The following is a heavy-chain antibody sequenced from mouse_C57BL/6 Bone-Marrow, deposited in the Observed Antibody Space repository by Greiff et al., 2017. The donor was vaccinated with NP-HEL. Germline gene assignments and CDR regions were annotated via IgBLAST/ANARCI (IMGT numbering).Heavy chain of an antibody. J-gene: IGHJ3*01. CDR1: GFTFSSYG. Sequence: EVKLVESGGDLVKPGGSLKLSCAASGFTFSSYGMSWVRQTPDKRLEWVATISSGGSYTYYPDSVKGRFTLSRDNAKNTLYLQMSSLKSEDTAMYYCASPIYYDYDVEVFFAYWGQGTLVTVSA. V-gene: IGHV5-6*01. CDR2: ISSGGSYT. CDR3: ASPIYYDYDVEVFFAY. D-gene: IGHD2-4*01.